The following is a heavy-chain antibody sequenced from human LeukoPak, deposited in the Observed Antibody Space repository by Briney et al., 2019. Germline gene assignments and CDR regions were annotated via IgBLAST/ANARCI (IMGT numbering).Heavy chain of an antibody. Sequence: PGGSLRLSCAASGFTVSSNYMSWVRQAPGKGLEWVSVIYSGGSTYYADSVKGRFTISRDNSKNTLYLQMNSLRAEDTAVYYCARDPDSSSWYGFDYWGQGTLVTVSS. J-gene: IGHJ4*02. CDR1: GFTVSSNY. V-gene: IGHV3-66*01. CDR3: ARDPDSSSWYGFDY. D-gene: IGHD6-13*01. CDR2: IYSGGST.